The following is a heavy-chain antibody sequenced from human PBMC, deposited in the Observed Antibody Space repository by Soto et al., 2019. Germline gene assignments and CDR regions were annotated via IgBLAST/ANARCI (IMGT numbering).Heavy chain of an antibody. V-gene: IGHV3-30*18. CDR2: VSYDGSSR. CDR1: GFTFSNFG. CDR3: SKTITIFGVSAYSGDSRDRGALIDS. Sequence: QVQLVESGAGVVQPGRSLRLSCAASGFTFSNFGMHWVRQAPGKGLEWAAVVSYDGSSRHYPDSVKGRFTSTRDNTKNTVYMKMDSLRAEDTAVYYCSKTITIFGVSAYSGDSRDRGALIDSWGQGTLVTVSS. J-gene: IGHJ4*02. D-gene: IGHD3-3*01.